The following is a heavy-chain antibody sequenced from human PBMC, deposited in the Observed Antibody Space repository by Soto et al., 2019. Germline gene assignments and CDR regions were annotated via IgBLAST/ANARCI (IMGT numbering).Heavy chain of an antibody. CDR1: GFTFSSYW. CDR2: INSDGSST. V-gene: IGHV3-74*01. CDR3: ARDTDSHSYGYEFFDY. J-gene: IGHJ4*02. Sequence: EVQLVESGGGLVQPGGSLRLSCAASGFTFSSYWMHWVRQAPGKGLVWVSRINSDGSSTSYADSVKGRFTISRDNAKNTLYLQMNSLRAEDMAVYYCARDTDSHSYGYEFFDYWGQGTLVTVSS. D-gene: IGHD5-18*01.